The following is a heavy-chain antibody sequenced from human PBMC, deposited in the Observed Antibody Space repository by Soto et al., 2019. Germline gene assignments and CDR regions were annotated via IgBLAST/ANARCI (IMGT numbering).Heavy chain of an antibody. V-gene: IGHV1-3*01. CDR2: INAANGDT. J-gene: IGHJ5*02. D-gene: IGHD6-13*01. CDR3: VRRHVSATGIDWFDP. CDR1: GYTFTSYG. Sequence: ASVKVSCKASGYTFTSYGIHWVRQAPGQRLEWMGWINAANGDTKYSPKFQGRVTITRDTSASTAYRELSSLRSDDTAVYYCVRRHVSATGIDWFDPWGQGTLVTVSS.